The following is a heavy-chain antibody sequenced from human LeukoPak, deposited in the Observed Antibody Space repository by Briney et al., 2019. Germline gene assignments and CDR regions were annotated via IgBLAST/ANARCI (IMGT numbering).Heavy chain of an antibody. CDR3: AKLVVVRGYFDY. J-gene: IGHJ4*02. V-gene: IGHV3-23*01. D-gene: IGHD3-22*01. CDR1: GFTFSSYA. Sequence: PGGSLRLSCAASGFTFSSYAMSWLRQAPGKGPEWVSAISGSGGSTYYADSVKGRFTISRDNSKNTLYLQMNSLRAEDTAVYYCAKLVVVRGYFDYWGQGTLVTVSS. CDR2: ISGSGGST.